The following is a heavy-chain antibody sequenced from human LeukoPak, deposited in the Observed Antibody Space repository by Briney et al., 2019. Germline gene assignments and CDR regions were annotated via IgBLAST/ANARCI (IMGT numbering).Heavy chain of an antibody. D-gene: IGHD2-2*03. Sequence: AESLQISSQASGYSFTSYWIGWVRPMPGKGLEWMGIIYPGDSDTRNSTSFQSQVTISADKSPSTAYLQWSSLKAPDTGLYYCARQRGYRMTKDGFDVWGQGTMVTVSS. CDR2: IYPGDSDT. J-gene: IGHJ3*01. CDR3: ARQRGYRMTKDGFDV. CDR1: GYSFTSYW. V-gene: IGHV5-51*01.